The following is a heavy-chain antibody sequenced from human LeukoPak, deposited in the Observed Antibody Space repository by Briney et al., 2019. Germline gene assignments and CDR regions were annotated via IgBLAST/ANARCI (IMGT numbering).Heavy chain of an antibody. J-gene: IGHJ4*02. Sequence: ASVKVSCKASGYTFTSYAMNWVRQAPGQGLEWMGWINTNTGNPTYAQGFTGRFVFSLDTSVSTAYLQISSLKAEDTAVYYCARDASATYYYDSSGYYYDYWGQGTLFTVSS. D-gene: IGHD3-22*01. CDR1: GYTFTSYA. CDR2: INTNTGNP. CDR3: ARDASATYYYDSSGYYYDY. V-gene: IGHV7-4-1*02.